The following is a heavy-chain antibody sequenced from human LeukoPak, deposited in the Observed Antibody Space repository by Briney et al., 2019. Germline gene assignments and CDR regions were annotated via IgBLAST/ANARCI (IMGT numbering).Heavy chain of an antibody. D-gene: IGHD3-10*01. CDR3: AKDDAWLRFGE. CDR1: GFTFSNHG. CDR2: ISPSGDIT. Sequence: QSGGTLRLSCAASGFTFSNHGMNWVRQAPGKGLEWVSGISPSGDITYYADSVKGRFTISGDNSKNTLYLEVISLTAEDTAVYYCAKDDAWLRFGEWSQGTLVTVSS. V-gene: IGHV3-23*01. J-gene: IGHJ4*02.